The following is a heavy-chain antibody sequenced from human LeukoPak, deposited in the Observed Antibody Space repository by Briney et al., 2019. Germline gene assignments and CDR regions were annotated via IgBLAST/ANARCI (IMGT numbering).Heavy chain of an antibody. V-gene: IGHV3-20*04. D-gene: IGHD6-6*01. CDR2: INWNGAST. J-gene: IGHJ6*03. Sequence: GGSLRLSCAASGFSFDDLGMTWVRQVPGKGLEWVAGINWNGASTGYADSVRGRFTISRDNAKNSLYLQMNSLRAEDRALYYCARAVCPTIKFCDSSYFMDVWGKGTTVNVS. CDR3: ARAVCPTIKFCDSSYFMDV. CDR1: GFSFDDLG.